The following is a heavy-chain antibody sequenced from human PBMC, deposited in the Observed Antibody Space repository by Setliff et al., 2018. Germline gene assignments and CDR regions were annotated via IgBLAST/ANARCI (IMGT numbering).Heavy chain of an antibody. D-gene: IGHD3-22*01. CDR1: GYTFTDYG. CDR2: INNYNFNT. V-gene: IGHV1-18*01. CDR3: ARDYYDSSGYSGWFDP. Sequence: GASVKVSCKASGYTFTDYGIAWVRQAPGQGLEWMGWINNYNFNTQYAQKFQGRVTVTTDTSTSTAYMELRSLRSDDTAVYYCARDYYDSSGYSGWFDPWGQGTLVTVSS. J-gene: IGHJ5*02.